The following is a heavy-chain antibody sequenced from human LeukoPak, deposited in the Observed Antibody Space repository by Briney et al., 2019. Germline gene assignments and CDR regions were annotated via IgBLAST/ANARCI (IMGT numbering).Heavy chain of an antibody. Sequence: PGGSLRLSCAASGFTFSNYAMNWVRLAPGKGLEWVSVISSGGGTTYYSDSVKGRFIISRDNSKNMLYPQMNSLRVDDTALYYCAKAGIAVPATPEYCGQGTQVTVSS. D-gene: IGHD6-19*01. CDR3: AKAGIAVPATPEY. CDR2: ISSGGGTT. V-gene: IGHV3-23*01. CDR1: GFTFSNYA. J-gene: IGHJ4*02.